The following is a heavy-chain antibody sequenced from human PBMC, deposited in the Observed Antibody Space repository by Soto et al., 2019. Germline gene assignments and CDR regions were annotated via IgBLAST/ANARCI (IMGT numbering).Heavy chain of an antibody. Sequence: GGSLRLSCAASGFTFSSYAMNWVRQAPGKGLEWVSVISGSSSTTFYADSVKGRFSISRDNSKKEVYLQMNSLRAEDTALYFCAKGLSPSYYDILSGPDYWGQGTQVTVSS. J-gene: IGHJ4*02. CDR1: GFTFSSYA. CDR2: ISGSSSTT. D-gene: IGHD3-9*01. V-gene: IGHV3-23*01. CDR3: AKGLSPSYYDILSGPDY.